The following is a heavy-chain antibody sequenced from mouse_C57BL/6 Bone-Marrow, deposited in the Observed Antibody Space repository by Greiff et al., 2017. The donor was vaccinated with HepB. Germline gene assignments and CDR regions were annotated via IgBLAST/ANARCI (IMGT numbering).Heavy chain of an antibody. V-gene: IGHV1-18*01. CDR1: GYTFTDYN. Sequence: EVKLMESGPELVKPGASVKIPCKASGYTFTDYNMDWVKQSHGKSLEWIGDINPNNGGTIYNQKFKGKATLTVDKSSSTAYMALRSLTSEDTAVYYCARRDYRYFDVWGTGTTVTVSS. CDR2: INPNNGGT. D-gene: IGHD1-1*02. CDR3: ARRDYRYFDV. J-gene: IGHJ1*03.